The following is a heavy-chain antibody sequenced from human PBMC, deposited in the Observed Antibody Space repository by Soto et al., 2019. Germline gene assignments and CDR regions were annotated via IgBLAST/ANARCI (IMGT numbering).Heavy chain of an antibody. CDR3: ARCLHCSNGGRFDP. CDR1: GVSISSTNW. Sequence: SETLSLTCAVSGVSISSTNWWTWVRQAPGKGLEWIGEMWPSGGTTYNPSLQNRATISVDNSKNHLSLTLTSVTAADTAIYYCARCLHCSNGGRFDPWGQGALVTVSS. D-gene: IGHD2-8*01. CDR2: MWPSGGT. V-gene: IGHV4-4*02. J-gene: IGHJ5*02.